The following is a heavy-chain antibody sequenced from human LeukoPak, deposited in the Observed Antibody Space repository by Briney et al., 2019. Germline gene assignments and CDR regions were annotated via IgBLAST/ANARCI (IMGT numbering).Heavy chain of an antibody. J-gene: IGHJ4*02. CDR2: IIPIFGTA. CDR1: GGTFSSYA. V-gene: IGHV1-69*13. D-gene: IGHD6-19*01. Sequence: SVKVSCTASGGTFSSYAISSVRQAPGQGLEWMGGIIPIFGTANYAQKFQGRVTITADESTSTAYMELSSLRSEDTAVYYCARGYALDWAVAGFDYWGQGTLVTVSS. CDR3: ARGYALDWAVAGFDY.